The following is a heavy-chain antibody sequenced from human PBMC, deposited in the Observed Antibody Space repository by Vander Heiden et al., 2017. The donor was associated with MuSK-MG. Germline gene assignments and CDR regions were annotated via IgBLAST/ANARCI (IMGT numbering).Heavy chain of an antibody. J-gene: IGHJ5*02. CDR3: ARHIVVGT. Sequence: EVQLVESGGGLIQPGGSLRLSCAASGFSVSSNYMSSFRQPPGKGLEWVSVIYSGGTTNYADSVKGRFTISRDNSKNILYLQMNSLRAEDTAVYYCARHIVVGTWGQGTLVTVSS. CDR1: GFSVSSNY. V-gene: IGHV3-53*01. D-gene: IGHD2-21*01. CDR2: IYSGGTT.